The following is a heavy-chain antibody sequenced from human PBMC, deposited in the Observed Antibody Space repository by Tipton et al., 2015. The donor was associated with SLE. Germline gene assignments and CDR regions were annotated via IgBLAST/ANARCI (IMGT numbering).Heavy chain of an antibody. J-gene: IGHJ3*02. CDR1: GYTFTSYG. CDR3: AVASGYQYHDAFDI. Sequence: QSGAEVKKPGASVKVSCKASGYTFTSYGISWVRQAPGQGLEWMGWISAYNGNTNYAQKLLGRATMTTDTSTSTAYMELRSLRSDDTAVYYCAVASGYQYHDAFDIWGQGTMVTVSS. V-gene: IGHV1-18*01. D-gene: IGHD3-3*01. CDR2: ISAYNGNT.